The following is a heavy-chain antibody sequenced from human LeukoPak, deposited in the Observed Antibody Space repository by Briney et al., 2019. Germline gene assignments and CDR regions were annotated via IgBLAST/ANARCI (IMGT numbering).Heavy chain of an antibody. D-gene: IGHD3-10*01. J-gene: IGHJ4*02. CDR2: INPNSGGT. CDR1: GFTFTDYY. Sequence: ASVKVSCKASGFTFTDYYMYWVRQAPGQGLEWMGWINPNSGGTNYAQKFQGRVTMTRDTSISTAYMELSRLRSDDTAVYYCARDHYGSGSLFDYWGQGTLVTVSS. CDR3: ARDHYGSGSLFDY. V-gene: IGHV1-2*02.